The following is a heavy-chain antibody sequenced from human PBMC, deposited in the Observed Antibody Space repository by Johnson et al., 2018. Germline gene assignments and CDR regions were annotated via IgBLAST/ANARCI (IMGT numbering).Heavy chain of an antibody. Sequence: VQLVESGGGVVQPGRSLRLSCAASGFTFSSYGIHWVRQAPGKGLEWVAVISYDGSNKYYVDSVKGRFTISRDNSKNTLYLQMNSLRPEDAAVYYCERAPYPTPDYGDYGVMDVWGKGTTFTVSS. CDR2: ISYDGSNK. D-gene: IGHD4-17*01. CDR3: ERAPYPTPDYGDYGVMDV. CDR1: GFTFSSYG. J-gene: IGHJ6*03. V-gene: IGHV3-30*03.